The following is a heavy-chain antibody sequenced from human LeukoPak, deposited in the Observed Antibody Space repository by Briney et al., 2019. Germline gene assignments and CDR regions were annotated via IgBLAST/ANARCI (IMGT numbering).Heavy chain of an antibody. J-gene: IGHJ4*02. Sequence: SVTVSCKASGGTFSSYAISWVRQAPGQGLEWMGGIIPIFGTANYAQKFQSRVTITTDESTSTAYMELSSLRSEDTAVYYCARGSLGYCSSTSCYNVGDYWGQGTLVTVSS. CDR1: GGTFSSYA. CDR3: ARGSLGYCSSTSCYNVGDY. D-gene: IGHD2-2*02. V-gene: IGHV1-69*05. CDR2: IIPIFGTA.